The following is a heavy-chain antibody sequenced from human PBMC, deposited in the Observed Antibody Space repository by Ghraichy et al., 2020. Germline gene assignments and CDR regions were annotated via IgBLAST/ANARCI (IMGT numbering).Heavy chain of an antibody. CDR2: IYYTGST. J-gene: IGHJ3*02. Sequence: SETLSLTCSVSGGSVSNDNYYWSWIRQPPGKGLEWIAYIYYTGSTNYNPSLKSRVTISLDMSKNQFSLKLSSVTAADTAVYYCARTAYCVRSSCYFDAFDIWGQGTMSTVSS. D-gene: IGHD2-15*01. CDR3: ARTAYCVRSSCYFDAFDI. CDR1: GGSVSNDNYY. V-gene: IGHV4-61*01.